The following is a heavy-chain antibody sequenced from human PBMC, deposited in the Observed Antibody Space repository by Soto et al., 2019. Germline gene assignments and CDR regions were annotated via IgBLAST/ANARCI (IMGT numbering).Heavy chain of an antibody. Sequence: GGSLRLSCAASGFTFSSYSMNWVRQAPGKGLEWVSSISSSSSYIYYADSVKGRFTISRDNAKNSLYLQMNSLRAEDTAVYYCARAGGGPRSAIAVSPGFDPWGQGTLVTVSS. CDR3: ARAGGGPRSAIAVSPGFDP. CDR2: ISSSSSYI. V-gene: IGHV3-21*01. J-gene: IGHJ5*02. D-gene: IGHD6-19*01. CDR1: GFTFSSYS.